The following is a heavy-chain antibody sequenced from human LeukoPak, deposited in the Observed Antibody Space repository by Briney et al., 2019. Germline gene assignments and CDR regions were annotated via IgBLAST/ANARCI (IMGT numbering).Heavy chain of an antibody. J-gene: IGHJ3*02. V-gene: IGHV3-30*18. CDR2: ISYDGSNK. Sequence: PGGSLRLSRAASGFTFSSYGMHWVRQAPGKGLEWVAVISYDGSNKYYADSVKGRFTISRDNSKNTLYLQMNSLRAEDTAVYYCAKGSGYFTVPDAFDIWGQGTMVTVSS. CDR3: AKGSGYFTVPDAFDI. D-gene: IGHD4-17*01. CDR1: GFTFSSYG.